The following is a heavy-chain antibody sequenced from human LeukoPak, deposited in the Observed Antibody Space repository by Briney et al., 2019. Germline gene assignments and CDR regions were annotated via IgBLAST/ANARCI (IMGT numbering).Heavy chain of an antibody. D-gene: IGHD1-26*01. CDR3: ARDSGSTSRSSWTWGPKTKKVDSRFDP. J-gene: IGHJ5*02. CDR1: GGSFSDYH. V-gene: IGHV4-34*12. CDR2: IIHSGRT. Sequence: SETLSLTCAVYGGSFSDYHWNWIRQTPGKGLEWIGEIIHSGRTNYKSSLKSRVIISVDTSKNQFSLNLSSVTAADTAVYYCARDSGSTSRSSWTWGPKTKKVDSRFDPWGLGTLVTVSS.